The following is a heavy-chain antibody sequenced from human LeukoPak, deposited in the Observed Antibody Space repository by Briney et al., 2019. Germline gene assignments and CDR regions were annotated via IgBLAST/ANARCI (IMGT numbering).Heavy chain of an antibody. Sequence: PSETLSLTCTVSGGSISSSSYYWGWIRQPPGKGLEWIGSIYYSGSTYYNPSLKSRVTISVDTSKSQFSVKLTSVTAADTAVYYCARDRRGFDPWGQGTLVTVSS. CDR1: GGSISSSSYY. J-gene: IGHJ5*02. CDR3: ARDRRGFDP. CDR2: IYYSGST. V-gene: IGHV4-39*02.